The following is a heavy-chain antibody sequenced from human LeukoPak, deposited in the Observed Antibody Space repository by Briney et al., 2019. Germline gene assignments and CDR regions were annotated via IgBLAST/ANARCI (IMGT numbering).Heavy chain of an antibody. D-gene: IGHD6-19*01. Sequence: ASVKVSCKASGYSSTDVYLHWVRQAPGQGLEWMGWINPYSGATKYAQKFQGRVSLTRDTSISTAHMGLGRLTSDDTAVYYCARSGIAVAEDYFDYWGQGTLVTVSS. J-gene: IGHJ4*02. V-gene: IGHV1-2*02. CDR3: ARSGIAVAEDYFDY. CDR2: INPYSGAT. CDR1: GYSSTDVY.